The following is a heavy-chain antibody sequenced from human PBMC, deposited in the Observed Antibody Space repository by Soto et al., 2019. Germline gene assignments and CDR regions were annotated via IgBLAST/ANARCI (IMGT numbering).Heavy chain of an antibody. V-gene: IGHV4-39*02. Sequence: QLQLQESGPGLVKPSETLSLTCTVSGDSISSSSYYWGWIRQPPGKWLEWIGSIYYRGNTYYNPSLKSRVTISVDTSKNHFSLKLISVTAADSAVYSCATFDWLFSFYYWGQGTLVTVSS. CDR3: ATFDWLFSFYY. CDR1: GDSISSSSYY. J-gene: IGHJ4*02. D-gene: IGHD3-9*01. CDR2: IYYRGNT.